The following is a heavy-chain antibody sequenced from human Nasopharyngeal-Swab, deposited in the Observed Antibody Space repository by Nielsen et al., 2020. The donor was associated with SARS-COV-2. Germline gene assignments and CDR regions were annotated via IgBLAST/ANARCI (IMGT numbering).Heavy chain of an antibody. V-gene: IGHV4-30-4*01. J-gene: IGHJ6*02. D-gene: IGHD6-19*01. CDR3: ARDIGVPGTKYYYYGMDV. CDR2: IYYSGST. Sequence: WSGQPPGKGREWIEYIYYSGSTYYNPSLKSRVTISIYRSKNQFSLKLSSVTAADTAVYYCARDIGVPGTKYYYYGMDVWGQGTTVTVSS.